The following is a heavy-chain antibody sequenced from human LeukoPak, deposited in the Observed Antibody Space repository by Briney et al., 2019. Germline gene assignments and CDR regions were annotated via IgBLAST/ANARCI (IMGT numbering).Heavy chain of an antibody. CDR2: IYYSGST. D-gene: IGHD1-26*01. J-gene: IGHJ4*02. V-gene: IGHV4-39*01. Sequence: SETLSLTCTVSGGSISSSSYYWGWIRQPPGKGLEWIGSIYYSGSTYYNPSLKSRVTISVDTSKNQFSLKLSSVTAADTAVYYCARLFYSGTNYWGQGTLVTVSS. CDR3: ARLFYSGTNY. CDR1: GGSISSSSYY.